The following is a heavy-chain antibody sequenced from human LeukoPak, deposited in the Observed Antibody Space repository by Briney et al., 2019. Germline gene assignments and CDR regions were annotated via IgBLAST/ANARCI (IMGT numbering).Heavy chain of an antibody. CDR3: ARAGTPDY. D-gene: IGHD3-10*01. Sequence: GRSLRLSCAASGFTFSSYAMHWVRQAPGKGLEWVAVISYDGSNKYYADSVKGRFTISRDNSKNTLYLQMNSPRAEDTAVYYCARAGTPDYWGQGTLVTVSS. J-gene: IGHJ4*02. CDR1: GFTFSSYA. CDR2: ISYDGSNK. V-gene: IGHV3-30-3*01.